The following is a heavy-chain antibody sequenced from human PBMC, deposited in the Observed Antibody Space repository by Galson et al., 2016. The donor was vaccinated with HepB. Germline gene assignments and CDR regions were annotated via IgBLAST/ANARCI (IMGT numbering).Heavy chain of an antibody. CDR1: GFTFSDAW. CDR3: ARDPSLRNGMNV. J-gene: IGHJ6*02. CDR2: LYAGGET. Sequence: SLRLSCAAFGFTFSDAWMNWVRQASGKGLEWVSVLYAGGETYYADSLRGRFTISRDNSKNILYLQMNSLRVEDTAVYYCARDPSLRNGMNVWGQGTTVTVSS. V-gene: IGHV3-66*01.